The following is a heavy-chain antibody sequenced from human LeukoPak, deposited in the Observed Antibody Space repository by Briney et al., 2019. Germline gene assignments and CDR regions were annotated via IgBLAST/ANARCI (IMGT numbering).Heavy chain of an antibody. D-gene: IGHD2-8*01. J-gene: IGHJ4*02. CDR3: AREVYGGHDY. CDR1: GGTFSSYA. CDR2: IIPIFGTA. Sequence: VASVKVSRKASGGTFSSYAISWVRQAPGQGLEWMGGIIPIFGTANYAQKFQGRVTITADESTSTAYMELSSLRSEDTAVYYCAREVYGGHDYWGQGTLVTVSS. V-gene: IGHV1-69*01.